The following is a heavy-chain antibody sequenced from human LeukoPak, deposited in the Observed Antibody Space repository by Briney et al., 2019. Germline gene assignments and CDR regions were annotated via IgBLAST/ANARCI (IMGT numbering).Heavy chain of an antibody. Sequence: SETLSLTCAVYGGSFSGYYWSWIRQPPGKGPEWIGEINDSGSTNYNPSLKSRVTISVDTSKNQFSLKLSSVTAADTAVYYCARSWGSGWYGEYWGQGTLVTVSS. V-gene: IGHV4-34*01. CDR2: INDSGST. CDR3: ARSWGSGWYGEY. CDR1: GGSFSGYY. J-gene: IGHJ4*02. D-gene: IGHD6-19*01.